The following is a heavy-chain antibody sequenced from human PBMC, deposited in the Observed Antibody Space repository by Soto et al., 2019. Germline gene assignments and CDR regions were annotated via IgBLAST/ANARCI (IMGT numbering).Heavy chain of an antibody. V-gene: IGHV3-7*03. CDR1: GFIFSDYW. CDR3: VKDGGYCSSSTCYSPRNHYFDS. J-gene: IGHJ4*02. Sequence: VGSLRLSCAASGFIFSDYWMSWVRQAPGKGPEWVANIKFDGSEKQYVDSVRGRFTISRDNSRNSLFLQMNSLRAGDTAVYYCVKDGGYCSSSTCYSPRNHYFDSWGQGALVTVSS. CDR2: IKFDGSEK. D-gene: IGHD2-2*01.